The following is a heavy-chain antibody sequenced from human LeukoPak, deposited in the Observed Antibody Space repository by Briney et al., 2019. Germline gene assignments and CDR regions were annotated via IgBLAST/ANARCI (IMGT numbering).Heavy chain of an antibody. D-gene: IGHD3-9*01. CDR3: ARGTGLVPYYDILTGYHQFDY. V-gene: IGHV1-2*02. J-gene: IGHJ4*02. CDR2: INPNSGGT. CDR1: GYTFTAYF. Sequence: ASVKVSCKASGYTFTAYFMHWVRQAPGQGLEWMGWINPNSGGTNYAQKFQGRVTMTRDTSISTAYMELSRLRSDDTAAYYCARGTGLVPYYDILTGYHQFDYWGQGTLVTVSS.